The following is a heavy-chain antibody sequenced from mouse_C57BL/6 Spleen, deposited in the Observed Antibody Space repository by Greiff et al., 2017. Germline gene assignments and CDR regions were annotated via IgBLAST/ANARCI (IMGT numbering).Heavy chain of an antibody. CDR1: GYSITSGYY. CDR3: ARGTTVVGWYFDV. J-gene: IGHJ1*03. D-gene: IGHD1-1*01. Sequence: DVQLQESGPGLVKPSQSLSLTCSVTGYSITSGYYWNWIRQFPGNKLEWMGYISYDGSNNYNPSLKNRISITRDTSKNQFFLKLNSVTTEDTATYYCARGTTVVGWYFDVWGTGTTVTVSS. V-gene: IGHV3-6*01. CDR2: ISYDGSN.